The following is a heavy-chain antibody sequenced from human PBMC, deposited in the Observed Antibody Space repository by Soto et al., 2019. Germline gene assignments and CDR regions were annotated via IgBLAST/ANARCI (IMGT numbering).Heavy chain of an antibody. CDR2: ISYDGSNK. CDR1: GFTISSYA. D-gene: IGHD2-21*02. CDR3: ATNRRDIVVVTADDAFDI. J-gene: IGHJ3*02. V-gene: IGHV3-30-3*01. Sequence: LRLSCAASGFTISSYAMHWVRQAPGKGLEWVAVISYDGSNKYYADSVKGRFTISRDNSKNTLYLQMNSLRAEDTAVYYCATNRRDIVVVTADDAFDIWGQGTMVTVSS.